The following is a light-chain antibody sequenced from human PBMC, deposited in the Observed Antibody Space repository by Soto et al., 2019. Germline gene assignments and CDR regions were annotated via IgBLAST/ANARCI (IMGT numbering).Light chain of an antibody. Sequence: DIQMTQSPSSLSASVGDRVTITCRASKGISNYLAWYQQKPGKVPKLLIYAASTLQSGVPSRFSGSGSGTEFTLTISSLQPEDVAAYYCQKYKSAPLTFGKGTRLEIK. CDR1: KGISNY. CDR3: QKYKSAPLT. V-gene: IGKV1-27*01. CDR2: AAS. J-gene: IGKJ5*01.